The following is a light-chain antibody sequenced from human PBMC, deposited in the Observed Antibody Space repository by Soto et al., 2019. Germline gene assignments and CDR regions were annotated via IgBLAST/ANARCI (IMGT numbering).Light chain of an antibody. V-gene: IGKV1-27*01. J-gene: IGKJ4*01. CDR3: QKYNSVFALT. CDR1: QGITNY. CDR2: AAS. Sequence: DIQMTQSPSSLSASVGDRVTITCRASQGITNYVAWYQQKPGKVPKLLIYAASTLQSGVPSRFSGSGSGTDFTLTISSLQPEDVATYYCQKYNSVFALTFGGGTKVDIK.